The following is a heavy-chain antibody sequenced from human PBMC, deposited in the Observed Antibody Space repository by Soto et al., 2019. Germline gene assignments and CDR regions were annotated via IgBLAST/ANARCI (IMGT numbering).Heavy chain of an antibody. J-gene: IGHJ6*02. Sequence: QVQLQQWGAGLLKPSETLSLTCAVYGGSFSGYYWSWIRQPPGKGLEWIGEINHSGSTNYNPSLKSRVTISVDTSKNQFSLKLSSVTAADTAVYYCARVRRYSSSWWTVYYYYGMDVWGQGTTVTVSS. D-gene: IGHD6-13*01. CDR3: ARVRRYSSSWWTVYYYYGMDV. V-gene: IGHV4-34*01. CDR1: GGSFSGYY. CDR2: INHSGST.